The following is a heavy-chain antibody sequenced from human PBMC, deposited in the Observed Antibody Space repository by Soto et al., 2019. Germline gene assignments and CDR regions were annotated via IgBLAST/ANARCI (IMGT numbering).Heavy chain of an antibody. CDR1: GYTFTGYY. J-gene: IGHJ4*02. D-gene: IGHD1-26*01. CDR3: ARGSPRMGALPTY. V-gene: IGHV1-2*02. Sequence: AAVKVSCKASGYTFTGYYIHWVRQAPGQGLEWMGWINPKSGDTNYAQKFQGRVSMTRDTSITTAYMEVSRLKSDDTAVYYCARGSPRMGALPTYWGQGTLVTVSS. CDR2: INPKSGDT.